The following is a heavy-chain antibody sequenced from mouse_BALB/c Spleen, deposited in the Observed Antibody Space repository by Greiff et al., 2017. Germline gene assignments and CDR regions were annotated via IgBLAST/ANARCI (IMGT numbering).Heavy chain of an antibody. V-gene: IGHV1-7*01. CDR3: AERKLRYDGGYAMDY. CDR2: INPSTGYT. CDR1: GYTFTSYW. Sequence: QVQLQQSGAELAKPGASVKMSCKASGYTFTSYWMHWVKQRPGQGLEWIGYINPSTGYTEYNQKFKDKATLTADKSSSTAYMQLSSLTSEDSAVYYCAERKLRYDGGYAMDYWGQGTSVTVSS. J-gene: IGHJ4*01. D-gene: IGHD2-14*01.